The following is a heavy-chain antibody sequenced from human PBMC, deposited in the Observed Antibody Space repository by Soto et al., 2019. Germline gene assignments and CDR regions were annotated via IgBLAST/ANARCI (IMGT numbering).Heavy chain of an antibody. CDR2: IYWNDDN. CDR1: GFSLSTSGVG. CDR3: AHRLSSSSSPFFAY. J-gene: IGHJ4*02. V-gene: IGHV2-5*01. Sequence: QITLKESGPTLVKPTQTLTLTCTFSGFSLSTSGVGVGWIRQPPGKALEWLALIYWNDDNRYSPSLKSRLTITMDTSKNQVVLTMTNRDPVDTATYYCAHRLSSSSSPFFAYWGQGTLVTVSS. D-gene: IGHD6-13*01.